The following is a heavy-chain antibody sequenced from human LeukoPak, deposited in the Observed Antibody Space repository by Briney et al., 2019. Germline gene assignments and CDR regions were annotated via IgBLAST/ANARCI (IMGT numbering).Heavy chain of an antibody. CDR2: ISWNSGNV. V-gene: IGHV3-9*01. D-gene: IGHD4-17*01. J-gene: IGHJ4*02. Sequence: PGGSLRLSCAASGFTFDDYAMHGVREAPGKGLEWVSGISWNSGNVGYAASVKGRFTISRDNAKNSLSLQMNSLTAEDTALYYCAKTASYGDYPDYWGQGTLVTVSS. CDR1: GFTFDDYA. CDR3: AKTASYGDYPDY.